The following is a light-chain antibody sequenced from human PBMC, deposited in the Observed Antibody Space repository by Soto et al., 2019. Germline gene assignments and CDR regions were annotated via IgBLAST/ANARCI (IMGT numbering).Light chain of an antibody. Sequence: AIQLTQSPSSLSASIGDRVTITCRARQGIGSALAWYQQAPGKPPKLLIFDASTLANGVPSRFSGGGSGTDFTLTISSLQPEDFATYYCLLFNTYPQAFGGGTKVEIK. CDR1: QGIGSA. CDR2: DAS. V-gene: IGKV1-13*02. CDR3: LLFNTYPQA. J-gene: IGKJ4*01.